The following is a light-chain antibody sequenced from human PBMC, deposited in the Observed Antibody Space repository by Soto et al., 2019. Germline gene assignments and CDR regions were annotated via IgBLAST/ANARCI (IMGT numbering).Light chain of an antibody. V-gene: IGKV3-20*01. CDR1: QSVSSSY. CDR2: GAS. Sequence: EIVMTQSPATLSVSPGEGATLSCRASQSVSSSYLAWYQQKPGQAPRLLIYGASSRATGIPDRFSGSGSGTDFTLTISRLEPEDFAVYYCQQYGSSSWTFGQGTKVDI. J-gene: IGKJ1*01. CDR3: QQYGSSSWT.